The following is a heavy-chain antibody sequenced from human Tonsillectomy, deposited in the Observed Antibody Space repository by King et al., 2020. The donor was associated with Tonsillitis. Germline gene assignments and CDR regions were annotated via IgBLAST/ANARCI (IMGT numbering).Heavy chain of an antibody. CDR3: ARAWVEIATIDY. Sequence: QLQESGPGLVKPSQTLSLTCTVSGGSISSGDYYWSWIRQPPGKGLEWIGYIYYSGSTYYNPSLKSRVIISGDTSKNQFSLKLSSVTAADTAVYYCARAWVEIATIDYWGQGTLGTVSS. CDR2: IYYSGST. J-gene: IGHJ4*02. V-gene: IGHV4-30-4*01. D-gene: IGHD5-24*01. CDR1: GGSISSGDYY.